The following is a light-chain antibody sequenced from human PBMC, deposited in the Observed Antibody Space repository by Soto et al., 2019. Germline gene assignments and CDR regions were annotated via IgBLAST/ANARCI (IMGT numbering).Light chain of an antibody. CDR3: QQANSFPFT. CDR2: GAS. J-gene: IGKJ3*01. CDR1: LDIHTW. V-gene: IGKV1-12*01. Sequence: DMQMTQSPSSVSASLGDRVTITCRASLDIHTWLAWYQQKPGQAPMLLIYGASHLLSAVPSRFSGSGSGTDFTLTISSLQSEDFATYYCQQANSFPFTFGPGTKVDVK.